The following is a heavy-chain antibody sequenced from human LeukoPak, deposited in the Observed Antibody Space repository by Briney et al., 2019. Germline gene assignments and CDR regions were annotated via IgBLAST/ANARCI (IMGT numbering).Heavy chain of an antibody. D-gene: IGHD5-18*01. Sequence: GGSLRLSCAASGFTFDDYAMHWVRQAPGKGLEWVSGISWNSGSIGYADSVKGRFTISRDNAKNSLYLQMNSLRAEDTALYYCAKSEWGYSYGLLDQPDYYFDYWGQGTLVTVSS. CDR1: GFTFDDYA. CDR2: ISWNSGSI. V-gene: IGHV3-9*01. CDR3: AKSEWGYSYGLLDQPDYYFDY. J-gene: IGHJ4*02.